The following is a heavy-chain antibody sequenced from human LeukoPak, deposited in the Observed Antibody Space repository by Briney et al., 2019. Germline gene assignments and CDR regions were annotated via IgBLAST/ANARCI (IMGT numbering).Heavy chain of an antibody. Sequence: VKVSCKASGYTFTSYGISWVRQAPGQGLEWMGWISAYNGNTNYAQKLQGRVTMTTDTSTSTAYMELRSLRSDDTAVYYCARGRTYYYDSSGYYYNAFDIWGQGTMVTVSS. V-gene: IGHV1-18*01. J-gene: IGHJ3*02. CDR1: GYTFTSYG. CDR3: ARGRTYYYDSSGYYYNAFDI. CDR2: ISAYNGNT. D-gene: IGHD3-22*01.